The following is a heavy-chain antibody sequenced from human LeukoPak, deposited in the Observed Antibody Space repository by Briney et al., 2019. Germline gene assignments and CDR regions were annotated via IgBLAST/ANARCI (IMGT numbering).Heavy chain of an antibody. D-gene: IGHD5-18*01. CDR1: GYTFTSYY. J-gene: IGHJ4*02. CDR3: ARDRGGDTAMMG. CDR2: IYPSGGST. Sequence: ASVKVSCEASGYTFTSYYIHWVRQAPGQGLEWMGIIYPSGGSTSYAQKFQDRVTMTTDTSTSTVYMELSNLRSEDTAVYYCARDRGGDTAMMGWDQGTLITVSS. V-gene: IGHV1-46*01.